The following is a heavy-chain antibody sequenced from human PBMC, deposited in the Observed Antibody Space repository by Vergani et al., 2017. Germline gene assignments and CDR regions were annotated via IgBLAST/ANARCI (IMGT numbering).Heavy chain of an antibody. V-gene: IGHV3-23*01. D-gene: IGHD4-17*01. CDR2: ISGSGGST. J-gene: IGHJ3*02. Sequence: EVQLLESGGGLVQPGGSLRLSCAASGFTFSSYAMSWVRQAPGKGLEWVSAISGSGGSTYYADSVKGRFTIARGNSKNTLYLRMNSLRAEDTAVYYCAKEHGDYGWPDAFDIWGQGTVVTVSS. CDR1: GFTFSSYA. CDR3: AKEHGDYGWPDAFDI.